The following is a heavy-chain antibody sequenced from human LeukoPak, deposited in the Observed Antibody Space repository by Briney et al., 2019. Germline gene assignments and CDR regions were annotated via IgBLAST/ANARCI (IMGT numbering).Heavy chain of an antibody. Sequence: SETLSLTCTVSGGSISSSSYYWGWIRQPPGKGLEWIGSIYYSGSTYYNPSLKSRVTISVDTSKNQFSLKLSSVTAADTAVYYCARADGHSSSWYPLPDAFDIWGQGTMVTVSS. J-gene: IGHJ3*02. D-gene: IGHD6-13*01. CDR2: IYYSGST. CDR3: ARADGHSSSWYPLPDAFDI. CDR1: GGSISSSSYY. V-gene: IGHV4-39*07.